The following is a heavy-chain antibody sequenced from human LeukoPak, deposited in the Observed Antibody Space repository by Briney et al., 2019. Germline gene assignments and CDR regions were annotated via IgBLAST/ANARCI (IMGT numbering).Heavy chain of an antibody. D-gene: IGHD3-16*02. CDR3: ARIVLGSKSYTN. V-gene: IGHV3-74*01. Sequence: PGGSLRLSCAASGFTFSSYWMHWVRQAPGKGLVRVSRINSDGSSTSYADSVKGRFTISRDNAKNTLYLQMNSLRAEDTAVYYCARIVLGSKSYTNWGQGTLVTVSS. J-gene: IGHJ4*02. CDR2: INSDGSST. CDR1: GFTFSSYW.